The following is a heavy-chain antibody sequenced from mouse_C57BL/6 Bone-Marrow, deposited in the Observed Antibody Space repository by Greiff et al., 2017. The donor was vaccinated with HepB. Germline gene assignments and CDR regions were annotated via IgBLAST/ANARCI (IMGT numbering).Heavy chain of an antibody. J-gene: IGHJ4*01. V-gene: IGHV6-3*01. Sequence: EVKVEESGGGLVQPGGSMKLSCVASGFTFSNYWMNWVRQSPEKGLEWVAQIRLKSDNYATHYAESVKGRFTISRDDSKSSVYLQMNNLRAEDTGIYYCTAPYYYGSRGYAMDDWGKGTSVTVSS. CDR2: IRLKSDNYAT. D-gene: IGHD1-1*01. CDR3: TAPYYYGSRGYAMDD. CDR1: GFTFSNYW.